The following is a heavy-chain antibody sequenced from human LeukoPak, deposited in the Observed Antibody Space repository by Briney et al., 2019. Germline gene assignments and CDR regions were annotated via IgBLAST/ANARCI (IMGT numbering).Heavy chain of an antibody. CDR1: GGSISSSSYY. V-gene: IGHV4-39*01. J-gene: IGHJ6*03. CDR2: IYYSGST. CDR3: ARNYYYYMDV. Sequence: SETLSLTCTVSGGSISSSSYYWGWIRQPPGKGLEWIGSIYYSGSTYYNPSLKSRVTISVDTSKNQFSLKLSSVTAADTAVYYCARNYYYYMDVWGKGTTVTVSS.